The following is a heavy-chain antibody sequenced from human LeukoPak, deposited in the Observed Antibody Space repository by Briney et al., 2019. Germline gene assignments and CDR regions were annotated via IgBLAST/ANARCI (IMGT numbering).Heavy chain of an antibody. CDR2: ISSSSSYI. CDR1: GFTFSSYS. D-gene: IGHD3-22*01. J-gene: IGHJ3*02. V-gene: IGHV3-21*01. CDR3: ARDPGKWLSAFDI. Sequence: GGSLRLSCAASGFTFSSYSMNWVRQAPGKGLEWVSSISSSSSYIYYADSVKGRFTISRDNAKNSLYLQMNRLRAEDTAVYYCARDPGKWLSAFDIWGQGTMVTVSS.